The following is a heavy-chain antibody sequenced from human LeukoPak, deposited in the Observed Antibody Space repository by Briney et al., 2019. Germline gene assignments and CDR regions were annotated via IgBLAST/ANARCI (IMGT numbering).Heavy chain of an antibody. J-gene: IGHJ4*02. V-gene: IGHV3-53*01. Sequence: HTGGSLRLSCAASGFTVRTNYMGWVRQAPGKGLEWVSVIYSGGATYYADSVKGRFTISRDNSKNTLYLQMNSLRAEDTAVYYCAREKNDIVLTSYYFDYWGQGTLVTVSS. CDR1: GFTVRTNY. CDR3: AREKNDIVLTSYYFDY. CDR2: IYSGGAT. D-gene: IGHD5-12*01.